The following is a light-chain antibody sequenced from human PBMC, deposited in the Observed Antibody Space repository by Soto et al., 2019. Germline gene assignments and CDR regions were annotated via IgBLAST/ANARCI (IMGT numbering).Light chain of an antibody. V-gene: IGKV1-9*01. CDR1: QGISSY. CDR2: EAS. J-gene: IGKJ4*01. CDR3: QQLYRYPLT. Sequence: QLTQSPSSLSASVGDRVTITCRASQGISSYLAWYQQKPGKVPKLLISEASTLESGVPSRFSGGGFGTDFTLTISSLQPEDFAIYYCQQLYRYPLTFGGGTKVEIK.